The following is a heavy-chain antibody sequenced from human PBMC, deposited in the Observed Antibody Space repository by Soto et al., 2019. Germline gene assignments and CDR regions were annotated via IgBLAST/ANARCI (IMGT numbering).Heavy chain of an antibody. D-gene: IGHD3-22*01. J-gene: IGHJ4*02. CDR1: GGTFSSYA. CDR3: AAFSGYYGVSFDY. V-gene: IGHV1-69*13. Sequence: GASVKVSCKASGGTFSSYAISWVRQAPGQGLEWMGGIIPIFGTANYAQKFQGRVTITADESTSTAYMELSSLRSEDTAVYYCAAFSGYYGVSFDYWGQGTLVTVSS. CDR2: IIPIFGTA.